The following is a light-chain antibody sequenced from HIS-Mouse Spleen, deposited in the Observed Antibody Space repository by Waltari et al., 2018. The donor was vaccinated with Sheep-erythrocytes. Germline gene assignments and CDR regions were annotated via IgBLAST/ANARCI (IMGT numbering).Light chain of an antibody. V-gene: IGLV2-14*01. CDR1: RSDVGGFNY. J-gene: IGLJ2*01. Sequence: QASLTPPASVSGSPGPSSPISRTGTRSDVGGFNYVSWYQQHPGKAPKLMIYEVSNRPSGVSNRFSGSKSGNTASLTISGLQAEDEADYYCSSYTSSSTQVFGGGTKLTVL. CDR3: SSYTSSSTQV. CDR2: EVS.